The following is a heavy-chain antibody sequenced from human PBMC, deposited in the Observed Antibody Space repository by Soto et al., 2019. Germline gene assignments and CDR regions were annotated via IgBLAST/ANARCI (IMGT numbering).Heavy chain of an antibody. D-gene: IGHD6-19*01. V-gene: IGHV3-21*01. Sequence: GGSLRLSCAASGFTFSSYSMNWVRQAPGKGLEWVSSISSSSSYIYYADSVKGRFTISRDNAKNSLYLQMNSLRAEDTAVYYCALTVAGRAFDVWGQGTMVTVSS. CDR1: GFTFSSYS. CDR3: ALTVAGRAFDV. J-gene: IGHJ3*01. CDR2: ISSSSSYI.